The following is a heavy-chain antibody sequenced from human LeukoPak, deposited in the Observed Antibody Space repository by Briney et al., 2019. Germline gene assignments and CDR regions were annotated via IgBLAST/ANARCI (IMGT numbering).Heavy chain of an antibody. Sequence: GGSLRLSCAASGFTFSGYSMNWVRQAPGKGLEWVSSLSSSTSYIFYADSMKGRFTISRDNAKNSLYLQMNSLRAEDTAVYYCARVWGVGATLGVFDIWGQGTMVTVSS. V-gene: IGHV3-21*01. CDR1: GFTFSGYS. CDR3: ARVWGVGATLGVFDI. J-gene: IGHJ3*02. D-gene: IGHD1-26*01. CDR2: LSSSTSYI.